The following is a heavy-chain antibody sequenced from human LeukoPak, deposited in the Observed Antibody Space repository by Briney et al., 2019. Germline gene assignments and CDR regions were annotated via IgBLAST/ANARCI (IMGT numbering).Heavy chain of an antibody. Sequence: SETLSLTCTVSGGSISSYYWSWIRQPPGKGLEWIGYIYYSGSTNYNPSLKSRVTISVDTSKNQFSLKLSPVTAADTAVYYCARLPYSSGWYEFDYWGQGTLVTVSS. CDR2: IYYSGST. CDR3: ARLPYSSGWYEFDY. D-gene: IGHD6-19*01. J-gene: IGHJ4*02. V-gene: IGHV4-59*08. CDR1: GGSISSYY.